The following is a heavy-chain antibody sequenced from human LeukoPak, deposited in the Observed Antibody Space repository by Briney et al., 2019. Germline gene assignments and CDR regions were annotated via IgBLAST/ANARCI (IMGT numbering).Heavy chain of an antibody. CDR3: ARGFWSGPRSFCYYYGMDV. J-gene: IGHJ6*02. Sequence: SETLSLTCTVSGGSIGSYYWSRIRQPPGKGLEWVGYIYYSGGTNYNPSLKSRVTISVDTSKNQFSLKLSSVTAADTAVYYCARGFWSGPRSFCYYYGMDVWGQGTTVTVSS. CDR1: GGSIGSYY. D-gene: IGHD3-3*01. CDR2: IYYSGGT. V-gene: IGHV4-59*01.